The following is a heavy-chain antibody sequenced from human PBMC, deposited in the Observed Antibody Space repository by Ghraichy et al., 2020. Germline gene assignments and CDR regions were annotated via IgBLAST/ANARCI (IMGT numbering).Heavy chain of an antibody. Sequence: SVKVSCKASGGTFSSYTISWVRQAPGQGLEWMGRIIPILGIANYAQKFQGRVTITADKSTSTAYMKLSSLRSEDTAVYYCASREPHKYYYDSSGYYHNDAFDIWGQGTMVTVSS. CDR2: IIPILGIA. J-gene: IGHJ3*02. CDR3: ASREPHKYYYDSSGYYHNDAFDI. D-gene: IGHD3-22*01. CDR1: GGTFSSYT. V-gene: IGHV1-69*02.